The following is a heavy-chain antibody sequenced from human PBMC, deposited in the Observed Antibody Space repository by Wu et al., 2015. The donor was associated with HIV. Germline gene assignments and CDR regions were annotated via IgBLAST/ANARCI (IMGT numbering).Heavy chain of an antibody. J-gene: IGHJ6*02. CDR3: ARTIHGTYYYDSSGYYPMAHKHYYAMDV. V-gene: IGHV1-46*01. CDR1: GYTFTSYY. CDR2: VNSNGGST. Sequence: QVQLVQSGAEVKKPGASVKVSCKASGYTFTSYYIHWVRQAPGQGPEWMGIVNSNGGSTSYAPKFRGRVTMTIDTSTTTVYMEVSSLRSEDTAVYYCARTIHGTYYYDSSGYYPMAHKHYYAMDVWGQGTTVTVSS. D-gene: IGHD3-22*01.